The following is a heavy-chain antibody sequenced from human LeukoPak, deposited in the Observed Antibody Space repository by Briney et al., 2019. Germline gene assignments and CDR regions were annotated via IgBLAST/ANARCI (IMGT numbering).Heavy chain of an antibody. D-gene: IGHD1-26*01. CDR1: GFTFSNYW. CDR3: ARDKVVGATYFDY. V-gene: IGHV3-7*01. Sequence: GGSLRLSCAASGFTFSNYWMSWVRQAPGKGLEWVANIQQDGSERYYVDSVKDRFTISRDNAKNSLYLQMNSLRADDTAVYYCARDKVVGATYFDYWGQGTLVTVSS. J-gene: IGHJ4*02. CDR2: IQQDGSER.